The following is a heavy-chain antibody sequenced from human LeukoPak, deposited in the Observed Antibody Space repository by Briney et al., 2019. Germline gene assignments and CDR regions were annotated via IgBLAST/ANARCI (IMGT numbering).Heavy chain of an antibody. Sequence: GGSLRLSCAASGFTFSSYAMHWVRQAPGKGLEWVAVISYDGSNKYYADSVKGRFTISRDNAKNSPYLQMNNLRAEDTAVYYCATQWELHPAFWGQGTLVTVSS. D-gene: IGHD1-26*01. CDR2: ISYDGSNK. V-gene: IGHV3-30-3*01. CDR1: GFTFSSYA. CDR3: ATQWELHPAF. J-gene: IGHJ4*02.